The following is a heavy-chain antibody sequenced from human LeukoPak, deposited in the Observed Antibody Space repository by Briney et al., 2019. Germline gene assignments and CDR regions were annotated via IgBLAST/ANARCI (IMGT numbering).Heavy chain of an antibody. D-gene: IGHD3-16*01. CDR1: GGSFSGHY. CDR3: ARGVVSGRFGDYYYYMDV. Sequence: SETLSLTCAVYGGSFSGHYWTWIRQPHGKGLQWIGEANDRGSTNYNPSLKSRLTISEDKSKKQFSLRLPSVTAADTAVYYCARGVVSGRFGDYYYYMDVWGKGTTVTVSS. V-gene: IGHV4-34*01. CDR2: ANDRGST. J-gene: IGHJ6*03.